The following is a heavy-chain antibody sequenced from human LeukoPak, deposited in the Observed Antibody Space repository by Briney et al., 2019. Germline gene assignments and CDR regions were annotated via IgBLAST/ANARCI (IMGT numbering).Heavy chain of an antibody. CDR3: AKDPLVVVAATRYYYYGMDV. CDR1: SGPINSGDYY. J-gene: IGHJ6*04. D-gene: IGHD2-15*01. V-gene: IGHV4-30-4*01. CDR2: SCYSGST. Sequence: PSQTLSLTCTVSSGPINSGDYYCRWIRQPPGKVVGLIGYSCYSGSTYNNPSLKSRVTISVDTSNNQFSLKLSSVTAADTAVYYCAKDPLVVVAATRYYYYGMDVWGKGTTVTVSS.